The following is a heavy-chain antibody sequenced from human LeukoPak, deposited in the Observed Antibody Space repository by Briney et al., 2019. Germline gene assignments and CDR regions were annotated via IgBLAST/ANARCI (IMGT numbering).Heavy chain of an antibody. CDR2: ISGSGGST. V-gene: IGHV3-23*01. Sequence: SGGSLRLSCAASGFTFSSYGMSWVRQAPGKGLEWVSAISGSGGSTFYADSVKGRFTISRDNSKNTLYLQMNSLRAEDTAVYYCAKDWFGVVPAAVLDYWGQGTLVTVSS. D-gene: IGHD2-2*01. CDR3: AKDWFGVVPAAVLDY. CDR1: GFTFSSYG. J-gene: IGHJ4*02.